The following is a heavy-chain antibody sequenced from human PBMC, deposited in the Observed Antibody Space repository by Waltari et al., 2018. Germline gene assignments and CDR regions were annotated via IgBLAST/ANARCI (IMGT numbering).Heavy chain of an antibody. CDR1: DGSLSRYY. D-gene: IGHD6-13*01. J-gene: IGHJ6*02. CDR2: IYGSGSI. Sequence: QVQLQESGPGLVKPSETLSLTCTVSDGSLSRYYWSWIRQPPGKGMEWIGHIYGSGSIRYNPSLKSRVTISVDTPKNQFSLSLSSVTAADTAIYYCARYPSPYSSSWYSDSYYGMDVWGQGTTVTVSS. CDR3: ARYPSPYSSSWYSDSYYGMDV. V-gene: IGHV4-59*08.